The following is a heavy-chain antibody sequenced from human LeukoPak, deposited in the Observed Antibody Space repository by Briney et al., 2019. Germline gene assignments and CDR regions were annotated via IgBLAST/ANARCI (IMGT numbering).Heavy chain of an antibody. CDR2: IYYSGNT. V-gene: IGHV4-59*08. CDR3: ARHSLEAFDY. Sequence: SETLSLTCIVSGDSISRNYWIWIRQPPGKGLEWIGYIYYSGNTNYNPSLESRVTISVDTSKNQFSLKLSSVTATDTAVYYCARHSLEAFDYWGQGNLVTVSP. D-gene: IGHD3-3*01. CDR1: GDSISRNY. J-gene: IGHJ4*02.